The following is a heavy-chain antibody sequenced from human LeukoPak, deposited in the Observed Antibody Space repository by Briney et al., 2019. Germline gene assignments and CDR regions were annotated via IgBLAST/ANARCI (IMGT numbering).Heavy chain of an antibody. CDR1: GGSISSYY. Sequence: SETLSLTCAVSGGSISSYYWSWIRQPPGKGLEWIGYIYYSGSTNYNPSLKSRVTISVDTSKNQFSLKLSSVTAADTAVYYCARGTNYDSSGYYYITPPEFDYWGQGTLVTVSS. CDR2: IYYSGST. J-gene: IGHJ4*02. CDR3: ARGTNYDSSGYYYITPPEFDY. V-gene: IGHV4-59*01. D-gene: IGHD3-22*01.